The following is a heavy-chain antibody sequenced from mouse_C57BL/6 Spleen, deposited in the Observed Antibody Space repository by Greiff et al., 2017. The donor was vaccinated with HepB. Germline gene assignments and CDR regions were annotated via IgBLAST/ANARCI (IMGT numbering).Heavy chain of an antibody. CDR1: GFSFNTYA. CDR3: ARTAFYAMDY. D-gene: IGHD4-1*01. J-gene: IGHJ4*01. CDR2: IRSKSNNYAT. V-gene: IGHV10-1*01. Sequence: EVQGVESGGGLVQPKGSLKLSCAASGFSFNTYAMNWVRQAPGKGLEWVARIRSKSNNYATYYADSVKDRFTISRDDSESMLYLQMNNLKTEDTAMYYCARTAFYAMDYWGQGTSVTVSS.